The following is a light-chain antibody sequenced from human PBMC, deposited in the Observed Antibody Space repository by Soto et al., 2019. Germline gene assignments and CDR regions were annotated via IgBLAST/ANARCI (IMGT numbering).Light chain of an antibody. V-gene: IGKV3-15*01. J-gene: IGKJ1*01. CDR1: QSVSDN. Sequence: EIVMTQSPATLSVSPGERATLSCRASQSVSDNLAWFQQKPGQAPRLLFYGATTRATGIPARFSGSGSGTEFTLTITSLQSEDFAVYYCQQYYNWPLWTFGQGTKVDIK. CDR3: QQYYNWPLWT. CDR2: GAT.